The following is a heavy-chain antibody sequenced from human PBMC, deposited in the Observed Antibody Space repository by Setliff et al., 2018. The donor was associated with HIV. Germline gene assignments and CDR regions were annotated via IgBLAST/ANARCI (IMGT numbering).Heavy chain of an antibody. V-gene: IGHV3-7*01. Sequence: PGGSLRLSCAASGFSFSSYAMSWLRLAPGKGLEWVANISPDESERYSVDSVRGRFTVSRDNAKSSLYLQMSGLKIEDMAVYYCARDRVESQWFGDLNYMDVWGKGTTVTVSS. CDR2: ISPDESER. J-gene: IGHJ6*03. D-gene: IGHD3-10*01. CDR1: GFSFSSYA. CDR3: ARDRVESQWFGDLNYMDV.